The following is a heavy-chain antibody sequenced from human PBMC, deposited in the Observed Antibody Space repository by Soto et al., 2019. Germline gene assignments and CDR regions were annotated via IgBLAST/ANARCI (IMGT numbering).Heavy chain of an antibody. CDR2: IIPIFGTA. V-gene: IGHV1-69*01. D-gene: IGHD3-22*01. CDR1: GGTFSSYA. CDR3: ARVRNYYDSSGYHYDY. Sequence: QVQLVQSGAEVKKPGSSVKVSCKASGGTFSSYAISWVRQAPGQGLEWMGGIIPIFGTANYAQKFQGRVTITADESTSTAYMELSCLRSEDTAVYYCARVRNYYDSSGYHYDYWGQGTLVTVSS. J-gene: IGHJ4*02.